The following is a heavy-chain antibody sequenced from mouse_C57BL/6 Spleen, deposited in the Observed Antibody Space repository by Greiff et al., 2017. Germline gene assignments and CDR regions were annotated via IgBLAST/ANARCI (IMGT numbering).Heavy chain of an antibody. CDR3: TTGRYYGRSGAY. Sequence: VQLQQSGAELVRPGASVKLSCTASGFNITDDYMHWVKQRPEQGLEWIGWIDPENGDTEYASKFQGKATITADTSSNTAYLQLSRLTSEDTAVYYCTTGRYYGRSGAYWGQGTLVTGSA. D-gene: IGHD1-1*01. CDR2: IDPENGDT. J-gene: IGHJ3*01. CDR1: GFNITDDY. V-gene: IGHV14-4*01.